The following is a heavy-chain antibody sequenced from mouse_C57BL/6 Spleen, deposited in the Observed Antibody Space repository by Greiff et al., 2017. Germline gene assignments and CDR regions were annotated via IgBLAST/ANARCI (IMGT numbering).Heavy chain of an antibody. Sequence: VQLQESGAELVKPGASVKISCKASGYAFSSSWMNWVKQRPGKGLEWIGRIYPGDGDTNYNGKFKGKATMTADNSSSTAYMQLSSLTSEDSAVXFCARSWDYYGSSRYYYAMDYWGQGTSVTVSS. V-gene: IGHV1-82*01. D-gene: IGHD1-1*01. CDR1: GYAFSSSW. J-gene: IGHJ4*01. CDR2: IYPGDGDT. CDR3: ARSWDYYGSSRYYYAMDY.